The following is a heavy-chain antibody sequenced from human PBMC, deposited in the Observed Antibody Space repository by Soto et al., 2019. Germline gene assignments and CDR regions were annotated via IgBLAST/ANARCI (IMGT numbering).Heavy chain of an antibody. CDR2: IYSGGST. J-gene: IGHJ4*02. V-gene: IGHV3-66*01. D-gene: IGHD3-16*01. Sequence: GGSLRLSCAAPGFTVSTKYMSWVRQAPGKGLEWVSVIYSGGSTFYADSVRGRFTISRDNSKNTVNLQMNSLRAEDTAVYYCARDPWAEDYWGQGTLVTVSS. CDR1: GFTVSTKY. CDR3: ARDPWAEDY.